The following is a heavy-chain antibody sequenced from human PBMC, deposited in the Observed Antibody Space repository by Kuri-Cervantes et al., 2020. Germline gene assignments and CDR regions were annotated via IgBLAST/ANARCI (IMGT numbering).Heavy chain of an antibody. CDR2: IYSGGST. Sequence: GESLKISCSASGFTVSSNYMSWVRQAPGKGLEWVSVIYSGGSTYYADSVKGRFTISRDNSKNTLYLQMNSLGAEDTAVYYCAKSADLLWFGGLLGGMDVWGQGTTVTVSS. CDR1: GFTVSSNY. V-gene: IGHV3-53*01. CDR3: AKSADLLWFGGLLGGMDV. D-gene: IGHD3-10*01. J-gene: IGHJ6*02.